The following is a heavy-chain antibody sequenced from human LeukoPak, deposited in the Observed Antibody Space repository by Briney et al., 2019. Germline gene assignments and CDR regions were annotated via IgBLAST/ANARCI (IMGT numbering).Heavy chain of an antibody. CDR2: TYYRGST. V-gene: IGHV4-59*08. CDR3: ARSGVFTGYDAFDI. Sequence: PSETLSLTCTVSGGSINISYWSWIRQPPGKGLEWIGYTYYRGSTNYNPSLKSRVTISVDTSKNQYSLKLSSVTAADTAVYYCARSGVFTGYDAFDIWGQGTRVTVSS. D-gene: IGHD6-13*01. J-gene: IGHJ3*02. CDR1: GGSINISY.